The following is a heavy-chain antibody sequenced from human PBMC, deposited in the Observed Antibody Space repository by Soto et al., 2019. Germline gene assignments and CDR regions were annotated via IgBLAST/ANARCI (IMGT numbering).Heavy chain of an antibody. CDR1: GFTFSSYG. CDR3: AKDRTNGVCGMDV. Sequence: PGGSLRLSCAASGFTFSSYGMHWVRQAPGKGLEWVAVISYDGSNKYYADSVKGRFTISRDNSKNTLYLQMNSLRAEDTAVYYCAKDRTNGVCGMDVWGQGTTVTVSS. CDR2: ISYDGSNK. D-gene: IGHD2-8*01. V-gene: IGHV3-30*18. J-gene: IGHJ6*02.